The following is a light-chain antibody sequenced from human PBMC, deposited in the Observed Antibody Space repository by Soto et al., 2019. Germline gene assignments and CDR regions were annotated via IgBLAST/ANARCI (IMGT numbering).Light chain of an antibody. J-gene: IGKJ1*01. Sequence: EAVMTHSLFVFTGNTEERATLSCRASQSVSSNLAWYQQKPGQAPRRLIYGAATRATGIPARFSGSGCGTEFTLTISSLLSEDFAIYYCRQYNNWPSWTFGQGTKVDIK. CDR2: GAA. CDR1: QSVSSN. V-gene: IGKV3-15*01. CDR3: RQYNNWPSWT.